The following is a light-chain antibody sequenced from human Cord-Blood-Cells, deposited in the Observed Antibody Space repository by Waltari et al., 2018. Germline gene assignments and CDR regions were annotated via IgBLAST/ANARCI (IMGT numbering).Light chain of an antibody. CDR3: SSYTSSSTVV. Sequence: PLTQPASVSASPRQPITISCTATSSDAGGYNYFSWYQQHPGKAPKLMIYDVSNRPSGVSNRFSGSKSGNTASLTISGLQAEDEADYYCSSYTSSSTVVFGGGTKLTVL. V-gene: IGLV2-14*01. J-gene: IGLJ2*01. CDR1: SSDAGGYNY. CDR2: DVS.